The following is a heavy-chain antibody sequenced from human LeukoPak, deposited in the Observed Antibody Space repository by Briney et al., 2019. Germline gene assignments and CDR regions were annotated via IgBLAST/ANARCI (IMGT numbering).Heavy chain of an antibody. CDR1: GYSFTSYW. CDR2: IDPRDSYT. D-gene: IGHD3-3*01. V-gene: IGHV5-10-1*04. CDR3: ARRSGGTSDY. J-gene: IGHJ4*02. Sequence: KSGESLKISCKGSGYSFTSYWISWVRQMPGKGLEWMGRIDPRDSYTKYSPSFQGQVTISGDKSISTAYLQWSSLKASDTAVYYCARRSGGTSDYWGQGTLVTVSS.